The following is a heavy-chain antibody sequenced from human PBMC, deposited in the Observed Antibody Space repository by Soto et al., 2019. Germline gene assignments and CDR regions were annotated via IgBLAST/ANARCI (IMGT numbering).Heavy chain of an antibody. CDR3: AREGSGSYSAAFDI. J-gene: IGHJ3*02. CDR2: INAGNGNT. V-gene: IGHV1-3*01. CDR1: GYTFTSYA. D-gene: IGHD1-26*01. Sequence: QVQLVQSGAEVKKPGASVKVSCKASGYTFTSYAMHWVRQAPGQRLEWMGWINAGNGNTKYSQKFQGRVTITRDTSASTAYMELSSLRSEDRAVYYCAREGSGSYSAAFDIWGQGTMVTVSS.